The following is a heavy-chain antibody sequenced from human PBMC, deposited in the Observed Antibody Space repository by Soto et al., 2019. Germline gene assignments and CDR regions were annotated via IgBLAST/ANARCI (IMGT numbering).Heavy chain of an antibody. D-gene: IGHD6-13*01. V-gene: IGHV1-69*01. J-gene: IGHJ5*02. Sequence: QVQLVQSGAEVKKPGSSVTVSCKTSGGIFSNYAISWVRQSPGHGLEWMGGIIPIFGAANYAQKFEGRVTFTADESTSTAYMEMSSLTSDDTAVYYCARVAQELVWSEFDHWGQGTLVTVSS. CDR3: ARVAQELVWSEFDH. CDR2: IIPIFGAA. CDR1: GGIFSNYA.